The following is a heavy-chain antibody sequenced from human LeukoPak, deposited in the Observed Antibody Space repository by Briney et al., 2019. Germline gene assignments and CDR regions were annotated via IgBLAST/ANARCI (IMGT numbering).Heavy chain of an antibody. V-gene: IGHV1-69*06. D-gene: IGHD3-22*01. CDR1: GGTFSSYA. CDR2: IIPIFGTE. Sequence: SVKVSCKASGGTFSSYAISWVRQAPGQGLEWMGRIIPIFGTENYAQKFQGRVTITADKSTSTAYMELSSLRSEDTAVYYCASRYYYDSSGYIKRDNYYYYYYMDVWGKGTTVTAPS. J-gene: IGHJ6*03. CDR3: ASRYYYDSSGYIKRDNYYYYYYMDV.